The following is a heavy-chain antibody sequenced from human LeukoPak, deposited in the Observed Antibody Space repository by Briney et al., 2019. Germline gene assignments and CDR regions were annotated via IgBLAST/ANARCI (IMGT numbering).Heavy chain of an antibody. D-gene: IGHD6-19*01. CDR2: IYYSGST. CDR1: GGSISSYY. CDR3: VSSGWYKDAFDI. Sequence: SETLSLTCTVSGGSISSYYWSWIRQPPGKGLEWIGYIYYSGSTNYNPSLKSRVTISVDTSNNQFSLKLSSVTAADTAVYYCVSSGWYKDAFDIWGQGTMVTVSS. J-gene: IGHJ3*02. V-gene: IGHV4-59*01.